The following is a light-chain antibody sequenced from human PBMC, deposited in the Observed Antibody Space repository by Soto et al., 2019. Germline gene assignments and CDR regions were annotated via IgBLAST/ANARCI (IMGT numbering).Light chain of an antibody. Sequence: IVLTQSPGTPSLSPGERATLSCGAGQGVSGTYLAWYQQKPGQAPRLLMYAASRRATGIPDRFSGTGSGTDFTLTISRLEPEDFEVYYCQQYGSSPWTFGQGTKVDIK. CDR3: QQYGSSPWT. CDR1: QGVSGTY. J-gene: IGKJ1*01. CDR2: AAS. V-gene: IGKV3-20*01.